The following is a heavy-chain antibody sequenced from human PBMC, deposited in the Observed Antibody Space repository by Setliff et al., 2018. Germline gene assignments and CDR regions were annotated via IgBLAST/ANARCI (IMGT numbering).Heavy chain of an antibody. CDR1: GGSISSYY. J-gene: IGHJ4*02. D-gene: IGHD2-2*01. CDR3: ASCRYQVPYDY. CDR2: LYDSGNT. V-gene: IGHV4-39*01. Sequence: SETLSLTCTVSGGSISSYYWGWIRRPPGKGLEWIGTLYDSGNTYYNPSLKSRVTISVDTSKNQFSLKLSSVTAADTAVYYCASCRYQVPYDYWGQGTLVTVSS.